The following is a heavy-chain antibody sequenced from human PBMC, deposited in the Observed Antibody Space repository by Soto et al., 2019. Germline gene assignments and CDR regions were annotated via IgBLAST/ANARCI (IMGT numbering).Heavy chain of an antibody. CDR3: AIASKPYGSGPNYRTAAVDY. J-gene: IGHJ4*02. CDR1: GFTFSRYA. CDR2: IGGSGGST. V-gene: IGHV3-23*01. D-gene: IGHD2-15*01. Sequence: GGSLRLSCSASGFTFSRYAVNWVRQAPGQGLKRASAIGGSGGSTYYADSVKGRFTISRDNSKNTLYLQINNLTAEHTAVYFYAIASKPYGSGPNYRTAAVDYWGQGTLVT.